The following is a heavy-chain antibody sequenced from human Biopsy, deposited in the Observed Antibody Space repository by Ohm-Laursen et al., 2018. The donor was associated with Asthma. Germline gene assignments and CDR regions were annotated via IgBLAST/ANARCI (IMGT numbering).Heavy chain of an antibody. CDR1: RGSGGYMRRGNYN. CDR3: VRGSSSWHHGPFHYYYGLDV. J-gene: IGHJ6*02. CDR2: IYYSGTT. V-gene: IGHV4-39*01. D-gene: IGHD6-13*01. Sequence: VTLSLTCSLSRGSGGYMRRGNYNWGWIRQPPGKGPEWIGSIYYSGTTYYNPSLEGRFTVYADTSKNQFSLKLTSVTAADTAVYDCVRGSSSWHHGPFHYYYGLDVWGQGTTATVSS.